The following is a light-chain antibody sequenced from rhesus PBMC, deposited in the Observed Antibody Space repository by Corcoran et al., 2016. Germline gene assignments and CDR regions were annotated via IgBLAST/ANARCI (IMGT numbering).Light chain of an antibody. J-gene: IGKJ2*01. V-gene: IGKV2-91*01. CDR1: QSLLHSNGNTY. Sequence: DIVMTQTPLSLPVTPGEPASISCRSRQSLLHSNGNTYLSWYLQKPGQSPQLLLYLVSHRASGVPDRFSGRGAGTDFTLKISRGEAEDVGVYYCMQVIQLPYSFGQGTKVEIK. CDR3: MQVIQLPYS. CDR2: LVS.